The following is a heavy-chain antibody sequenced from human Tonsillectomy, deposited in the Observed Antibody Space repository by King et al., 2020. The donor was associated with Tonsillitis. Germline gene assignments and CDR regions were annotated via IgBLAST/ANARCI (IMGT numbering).Heavy chain of an antibody. CDR3: ARGLFGGAPFDY. D-gene: IGHD3-16*01. CDR1: GGSFSGYY. Sequence: VQLQQWGAGLLKPSETLSLTCAVYGGSFSGYYWSWIRQPPGKGLEWIGEINHSGSTNYNPSLKSRVTISVDTSKNQFSLKLGSVTAADAAVYYCARGLFGGAPFDYWGQGTLVTVSS. J-gene: IGHJ4*02. CDR2: INHSGST. V-gene: IGHV4-34*01.